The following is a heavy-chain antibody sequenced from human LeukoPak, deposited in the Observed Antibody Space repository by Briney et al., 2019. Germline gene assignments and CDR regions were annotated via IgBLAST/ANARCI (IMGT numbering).Heavy chain of an antibody. CDR2: INPNTGGT. J-gene: IGHJ4*02. Sequence: GASVKVSCKAFGYPFIDYNMHWVRQAPGQGLEWMGWINPNTGGTSYAPKFQGRVVLTRDTSTSTAYMELSRLRSDDTAVYYCARIMYYGSGSYYFDYWGQGTLVTVSS. CDR1: GYPFIDYN. V-gene: IGHV1-2*02. CDR3: ARIMYYGSGSYYFDY. D-gene: IGHD3-10*01.